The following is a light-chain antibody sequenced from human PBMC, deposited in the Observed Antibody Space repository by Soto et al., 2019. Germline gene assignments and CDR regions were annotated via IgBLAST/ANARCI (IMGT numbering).Light chain of an antibody. J-gene: IGKJ4*01. V-gene: IGKV3-15*01. CDR2: GAS. CDR3: QQYCSAPRT. Sequence: VVSRLTATMSVSQGKRVDLCCMSSPSVSSNLAWYQQKPGQSPRLLIYGASTRATGIPARSSGSGSGTEFTLTISSLQSEDVAVYYCQQYCSAPRTFGGGTKVDIK. CDR1: PSVSSN.